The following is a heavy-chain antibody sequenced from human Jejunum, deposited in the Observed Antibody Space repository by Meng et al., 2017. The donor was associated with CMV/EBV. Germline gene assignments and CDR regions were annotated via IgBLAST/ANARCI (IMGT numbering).Heavy chain of an antibody. CDR1: GFTFSSYE. D-gene: IGHD6-19*01. CDR3: ARYPTSPYRSAYFDY. CDR2: ISTSSTTI. Sequence: GFTFSSYEMNWVRQAPGKGLEWISYISTSSTTIYDADSVKGRFTISRDNAKNSLYLQMNSLRAEDTAVYYCARYPTSPYRSAYFDYWGQGTLVTVSS. V-gene: IGHV3-48*03. J-gene: IGHJ4*02.